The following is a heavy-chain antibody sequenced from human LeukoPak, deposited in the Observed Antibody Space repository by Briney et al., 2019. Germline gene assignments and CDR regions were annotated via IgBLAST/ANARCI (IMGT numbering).Heavy chain of an antibody. CDR2: ISYDGSNK. J-gene: IGHJ4*02. V-gene: IGHV3-30*04. CDR1: GFTFSSYA. Sequence: GGSLRLSCAASGFTFSSYAMHWVRQAPGKGLEWVAVISYDGSNKYYADSVKSRFTISRDNSKNTLYLQMNSLRAEDTAVYYCARDPAAAGHFDYWGQGTLVTVSS. CDR3: ARDPAAAGHFDY. D-gene: IGHD6-13*01.